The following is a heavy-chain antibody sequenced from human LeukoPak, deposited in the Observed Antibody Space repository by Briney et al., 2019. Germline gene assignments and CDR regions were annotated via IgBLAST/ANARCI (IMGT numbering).Heavy chain of an antibody. CDR2: INAGNGNT. V-gene: IGHV1-3*01. Sequence: ASVKVSCKASGYTFTSYAMHWVRQAPGQRLEWMRWINAGNGNTKYSQKFQGRVTITRDTSASTAYMELSSLRSEDTAVYYCARDSHPAYCSSTSCYVSGDGWFDPWGQGTLVTVSS. D-gene: IGHD2-2*01. J-gene: IGHJ5*02. CDR3: ARDSHPAYCSSTSCYVSGDGWFDP. CDR1: GYTFTSYA.